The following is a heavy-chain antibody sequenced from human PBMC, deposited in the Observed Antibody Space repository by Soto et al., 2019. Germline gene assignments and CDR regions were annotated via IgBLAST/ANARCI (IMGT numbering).Heavy chain of an antibody. J-gene: IGHJ5*02. CDR2: INPNSGGT. Sequence: ASVKVSCKASGYTFTGYYMHWVRQAPGQGLEWMGWINPNSGGTNYAQKFQGRVTMTRDTSISTAYMELSRLRSDDTAVYYCARGGGIAAAGTAFSRFDPWGQGTLVTVSS. V-gene: IGHV1-2*02. CDR1: GYTFTGYY. D-gene: IGHD6-13*01. CDR3: ARGGGIAAAGTAFSRFDP.